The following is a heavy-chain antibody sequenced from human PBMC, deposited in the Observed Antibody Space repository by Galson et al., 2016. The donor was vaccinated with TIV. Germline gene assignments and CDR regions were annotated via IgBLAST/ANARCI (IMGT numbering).Heavy chain of an antibody. Sequence: SLRLSCAASGSIFSSYSMNWVRQAPGKGLEWVSSISISSSYIYYADSVRGRFTISRDNAKNSLFLQMTTLRADDTAVYYCARDTEQYNSFTDTFDVWGQGTMVTVSS. D-gene: IGHD6-6*01. CDR2: ISISSSYI. CDR3: ARDTEQYNSFTDTFDV. CDR1: GSIFSSYS. V-gene: IGHV3-21*06. J-gene: IGHJ3*01.